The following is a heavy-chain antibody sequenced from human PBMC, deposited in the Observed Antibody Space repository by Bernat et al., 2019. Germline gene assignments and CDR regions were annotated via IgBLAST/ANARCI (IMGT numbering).Heavy chain of an antibody. CDR1: GFTVSSNF. V-gene: IGHV3-23*04. Sequence: EVQLVETGGGLIQPGGSLRLSCAASGFTVSSNFMSWVRQAPGKGLEWVSGISGSGGSTYYADSVKGRFTISRDNSKSTLYLQMTSLRTEDTAVYYCAKDVVVVPAAMGYFQHWGQGTLVTVSS. CDR3: AKDVVVVPAAMGYFQH. D-gene: IGHD2-2*01. CDR2: ISGSGGST. J-gene: IGHJ1*01.